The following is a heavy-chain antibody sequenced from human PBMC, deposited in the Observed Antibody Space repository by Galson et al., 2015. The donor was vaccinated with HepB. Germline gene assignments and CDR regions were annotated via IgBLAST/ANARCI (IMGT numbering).Heavy chain of an antibody. J-gene: IGHJ3*02. CDR3: ARSGEVIPPNDAFDI. V-gene: IGHV4-34*01. CDR1: GGSFSGYY. CDR2: INHSGST. D-gene: IGHD3-10*01. Sequence: ETLSLTCAVYGGSFSGYYWSWIRQPPGKGLEWIGEINHSGSTNYNPSLKSRVTISVDTSKNQFSLKLSSVTAADTAVYYCARSGEVIPPNDAFDIWGQGTMVTVSS.